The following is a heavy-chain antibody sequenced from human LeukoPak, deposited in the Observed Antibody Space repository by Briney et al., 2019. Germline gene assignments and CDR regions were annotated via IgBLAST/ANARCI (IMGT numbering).Heavy chain of an antibody. CDR3: ARGMLDYYDSSCYLNDALDI. D-gene: IGHD3-22*01. Sequence: ASVKVSCKASGYIFTSYGISWVRQAPGQGLEWMGWISAYNGNTNYAQKLQGRVTMTTDTSTSTAYMELRSLRSDDTAVYYCARGMLDYYDSSCYLNDALDIWGQGTMVTVSS. V-gene: IGHV1-18*01. CDR1: GYIFTSYG. J-gene: IGHJ3*02. CDR2: ISAYNGNT.